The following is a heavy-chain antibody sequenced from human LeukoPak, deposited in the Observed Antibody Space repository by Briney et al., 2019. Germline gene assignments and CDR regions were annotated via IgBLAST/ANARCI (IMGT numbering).Heavy chain of an antibody. Sequence: GGSLRLSCAASGFTFSDYRMSWIRQAPGKGLEWVSHITGSGYTMSYADSVKGRFTISRDNAKNSLFLHVNSLRAEDTAVYYCAREGRPGAFDPWGQGTLVTVSS. CDR2: ITGSGYTM. V-gene: IGHV3-11*01. D-gene: IGHD3-10*01. CDR3: AREGRPGAFDP. CDR1: GFTFSDYR. J-gene: IGHJ5*02.